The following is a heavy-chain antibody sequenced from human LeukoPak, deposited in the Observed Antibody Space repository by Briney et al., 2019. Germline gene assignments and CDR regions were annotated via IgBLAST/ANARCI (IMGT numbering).Heavy chain of an antibody. CDR1: GGSISSYY. CDR2: IYTSGST. J-gene: IGHJ3*02. D-gene: IGHD3-16*02. V-gene: IGHV4-4*07. CDR3: ASYPRGVIVSADDAFDI. Sequence: SETPSLTCTVSGGSISSYYWSWIRQPAGKGLEWIGRIYTSGSTNYNPSLKSRVTMSVDTSKNQFSLKLSSVTAADTAVYYCASYPRGVIVSADDAFDIWGQGTMVTLSS.